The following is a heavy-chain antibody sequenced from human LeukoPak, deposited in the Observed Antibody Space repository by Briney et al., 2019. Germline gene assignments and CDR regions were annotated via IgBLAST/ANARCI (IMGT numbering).Heavy chain of an antibody. J-gene: IGHJ4*02. CDR1: VFTFRSYG. D-gene: IGHD3-9*01. Sequence: GRSLRLSCAASVFTFRSYGMSGVRRAPGRGLEWVLAITGSGGSTYYTDSVKGRFPDHRDNCKNTLYLQMNSLSAEDTGVYYCAKEGEYDIVTGYPRGIDYWGQGTLVTVAS. V-gene: IGHV3-23*01. CDR3: AKEGEYDIVTGYPRGIDY. CDR2: ITGSGGST.